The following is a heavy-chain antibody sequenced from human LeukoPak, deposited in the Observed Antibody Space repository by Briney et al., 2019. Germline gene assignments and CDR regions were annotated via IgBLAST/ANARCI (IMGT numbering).Heavy chain of an antibody. CDR1: GYTFTIYD. CDR2: MNPNSGNT. D-gene: IGHD3-16*01. CDR3: ARREGGSYLDY. J-gene: IGHJ4*02. V-gene: IGHV1-8*01. Sequence: ASVNVSCKASGYTFTIYDINWVRQATGQGLEWMGWMNPNSGNTGYAQKFQGRVTITADESTSTAYMELSSLRSEDTAVYYCARREGGSYLDYWGQGTLVTVSS.